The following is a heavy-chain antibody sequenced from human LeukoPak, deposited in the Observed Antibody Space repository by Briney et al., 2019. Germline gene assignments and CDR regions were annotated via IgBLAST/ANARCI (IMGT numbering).Heavy chain of an antibody. CDR3: ARDRDGYNFRFDY. CDR1: GGSISSGSYY. J-gene: IGHJ4*02. D-gene: IGHD5-24*01. V-gene: IGHV4-61*02. Sequence: SQTLSLTCTVSGGSISSGSYYWSWIRQPAGKGLEWIGRIHTSGSTNYNPSLKSRVTISLDTSKNQFSLRLNSVTAADTAVYYCARDRDGYNFRFDYWGQGTLVTVSS. CDR2: IHTSGST.